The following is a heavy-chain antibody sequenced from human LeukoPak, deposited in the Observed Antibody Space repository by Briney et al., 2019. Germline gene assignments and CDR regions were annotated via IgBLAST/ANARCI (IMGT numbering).Heavy chain of an antibody. D-gene: IGHD6-6*01. Sequence: GGSLRLSCAASGFTFSSYAMHWVRQAPGKGLEWVAVISYDGSNKYYADSVKGRFTISRDNSKNTLYLQMNSLRAEDTAVYYCARAIAARLYYYSGMDVWGQGTTVTVSS. CDR1: GFTFSSYA. V-gene: IGHV3-30-3*01. J-gene: IGHJ6*02. CDR3: ARAIAARLYYYSGMDV. CDR2: ISYDGSNK.